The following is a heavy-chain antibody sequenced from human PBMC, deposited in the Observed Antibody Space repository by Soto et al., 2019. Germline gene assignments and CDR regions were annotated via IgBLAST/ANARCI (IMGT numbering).Heavy chain of an antibody. V-gene: IGHV3-30-3*01. Sequence: GGSLRLSCAASGFTFSSYAMHWVRQAPGKGLEWVAVISYDGSNKYYADSVKGRFTISRDNSKNTLYLQMDSLRAEDTAVYYCARDSDYYDSSGYYYYYYGMDVWGQGTTVTVSS. J-gene: IGHJ6*02. CDR1: GFTFSSYA. CDR3: ARDSDYYDSSGYYYYYYGMDV. CDR2: ISYDGSNK. D-gene: IGHD3-22*01.